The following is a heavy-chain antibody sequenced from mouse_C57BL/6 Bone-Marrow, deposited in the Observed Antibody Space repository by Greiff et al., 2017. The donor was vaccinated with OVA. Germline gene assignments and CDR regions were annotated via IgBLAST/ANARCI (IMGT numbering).Heavy chain of an antibody. D-gene: IGHD1-1*01. Sequence: VQLKESGAELARPGASVKMSCKASGYTFTSYTMHWVKQRPGQGLEWIGYINPSSGYTKYNQKFKDKATLTADKSSSTAYMQLSSLTSEDSAVYYCARIYYGSAWFAYWGQGTLVIVSA. CDR1: GYTFTSYT. J-gene: IGHJ3*01. CDR3: ARIYYGSAWFAY. CDR2: INPSSGYT. V-gene: IGHV1-4*01.